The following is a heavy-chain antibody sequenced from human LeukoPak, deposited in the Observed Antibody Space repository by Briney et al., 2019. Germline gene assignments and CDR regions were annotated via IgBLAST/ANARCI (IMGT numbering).Heavy chain of an antibody. V-gene: IGHV4-30-2*01. CDR1: GGSISSGGYS. J-gene: IGHJ3*02. CDR2: IYHSGST. D-gene: IGHD1-26*01. CDR3: ARPKWELVHDAFDI. Sequence: SQTLSLTCAVSGGSISSGGYSWSWIRQPPGKGLEWIGYIYHSGSTYYNPSLKSRVTISVDTSKNQFSLKLSSVTAADTAVYYCARPKWELVHDAFDIWGQGTMVTVSS.